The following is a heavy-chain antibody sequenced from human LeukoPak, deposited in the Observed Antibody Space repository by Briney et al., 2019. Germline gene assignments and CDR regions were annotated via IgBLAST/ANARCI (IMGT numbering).Heavy chain of an antibody. CDR1: GFAFSNLW. CDR2: MNQDGSAK. CDR3: AREGRPNAFDI. Sequence: PGGSLRLSCAASGFAFSNLWMSWVRQAPGKGLEWVANMNQDGSAKNSVDSVKGRFTISRDNAKNSLYLQMNSLRAEDTAVYYCAREGRPNAFDIWGQGTMVTVSS. V-gene: IGHV3-7*01. J-gene: IGHJ3*02.